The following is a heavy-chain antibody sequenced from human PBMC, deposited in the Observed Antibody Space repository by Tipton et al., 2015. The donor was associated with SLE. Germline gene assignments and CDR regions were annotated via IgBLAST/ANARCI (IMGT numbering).Heavy chain of an antibody. D-gene: IGHD1-26*01. CDR1: GLTLVDYA. J-gene: IGHJ5*02. Sequence: SLRLSCAASGLTLVDYAMHWVRPAPGQGLEWVSGISWNSGSIGYAGSVKGRFTISRDNAKNSLYLQMNSLRAEDTALYYCAKDTTQGEWELLGWFDPWGRGTLVTVSS. CDR3: AKDTTQGEWELLGWFDP. V-gene: IGHV3-9*01. CDR2: ISWNSGSI.